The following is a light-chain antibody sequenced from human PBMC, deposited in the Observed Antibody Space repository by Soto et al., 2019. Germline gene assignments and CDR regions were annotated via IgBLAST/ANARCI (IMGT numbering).Light chain of an antibody. CDR3: QQLNDFPIS. V-gene: IGKV1-9*01. CDR2: TAS. Sequence: QLTQSPSSPFASIGDRVTITCRASQGISSYLAWYQQKPGKAPKLLIYTASTLQTGVPSRFSGSGSGTDFTLTISSLQPEDFATYYCQQLNDFPISFGQGTRWRL. CDR1: QGISSY. J-gene: IGKJ5*01.